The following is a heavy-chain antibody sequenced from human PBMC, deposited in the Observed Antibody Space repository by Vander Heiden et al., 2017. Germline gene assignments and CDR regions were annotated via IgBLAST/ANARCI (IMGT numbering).Heavy chain of an antibody. J-gene: IGHJ4*02. D-gene: IGHD3-22*01. CDR2: ISHSGTT. CDR3: AKGGWLEY. Sequence: EVQLLESGGGVVQPGGSLRLFCAASGFTLSRHDMNWFRQAPGKGLECGSLISHSGTTYYADSVKGRFPIPRDNSKHTLYLQMNSLKAEDTAVYYCAKGGWLEYWGQGTQVTVSS. CDR1: GFTLSRHD. V-gene: IGHV3-23*01.